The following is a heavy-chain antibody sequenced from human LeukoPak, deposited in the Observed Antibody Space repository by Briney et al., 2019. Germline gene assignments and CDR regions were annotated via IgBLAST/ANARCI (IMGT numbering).Heavy chain of an antibody. V-gene: IGHV4-4*07. CDR1: GGSISSYY. D-gene: IGHD6-13*01. CDR3: AREVAAAGTIDY. J-gene: IGHJ4*02. CDR2: IYTSGST. Sequence: SETQSLTCTVSGGSISSYYWSWIRQPAGKGLEWIGRIYTSGSTNYNPSLKSRVTMSVDTSKNQFSLKLSSATAADTAVYYCAREVAAAGTIDYWGQGTLVTVSS.